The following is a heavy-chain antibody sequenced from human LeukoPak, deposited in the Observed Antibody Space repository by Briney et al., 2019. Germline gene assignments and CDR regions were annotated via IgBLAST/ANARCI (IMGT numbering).Heavy chain of an antibody. Sequence: PGGSLRLSCAASGFTFDDCAMHWVRQAPGKGLEWVSGISWNSGSIGYADSVKGRFTISRDNSKNSLYLQMNSLRTEDTALYYCAKEGITGYYFDYWGQGTLVTVSS. V-gene: IGHV3-9*01. J-gene: IGHJ4*02. CDR1: GFTFDDCA. D-gene: IGHD1-20*01. CDR2: ISWNSGSI. CDR3: AKEGITGYYFDY.